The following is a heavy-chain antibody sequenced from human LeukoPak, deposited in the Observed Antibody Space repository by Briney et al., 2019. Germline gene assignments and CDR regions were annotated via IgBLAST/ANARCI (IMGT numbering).Heavy chain of an antibody. CDR3: ARVSPDYYGSSEPWYFQH. D-gene: IGHD3-22*01. CDR1: GFTFSSYG. J-gene: IGHJ1*01. CDR2: ISGSGGST. V-gene: IGHV3-23*01. Sequence: GGTLRLSCAASGFTFSSYGMSWVRQAPGKGLEWVSAISGSGGSTYYADSVKGRFTISRDNSKNMLYLQMNSLRAEDTAVYYCARVSPDYYGSSEPWYFQHWGQGTLVTVSS.